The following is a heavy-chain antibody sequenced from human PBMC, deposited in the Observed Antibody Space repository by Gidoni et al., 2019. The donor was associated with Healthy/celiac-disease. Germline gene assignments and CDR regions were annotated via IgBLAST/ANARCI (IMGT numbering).Heavy chain of an antibody. D-gene: IGHD4-17*01. CDR1: GFTFSSYA. CDR2: ISYDGSNK. CDR3: ANDLYGDYGGRHAFDI. V-gene: IGHV3-30-3*02. J-gene: IGHJ3*02. Sequence: QVQLVESGGGVVQPGRSLRLSCAASGFTFSSYAMHWVRQAPGKGLEWVAVISYDGSNKYYADSVKGRFTSSRDNSKNTLYLQMNSLRAEDTAVNYCANDLYGDYGGRHAFDIWGQGTMVTVSS.